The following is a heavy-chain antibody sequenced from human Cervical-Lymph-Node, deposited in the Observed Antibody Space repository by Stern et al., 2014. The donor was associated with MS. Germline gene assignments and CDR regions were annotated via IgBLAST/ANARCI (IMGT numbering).Heavy chain of an antibody. V-gene: IGHV5-10-1*03. CDR3: ARRPGRLEGTGVGYDI. J-gene: IGHJ3*02. D-gene: IGHD2-8*02. Sequence: EVQLVESGAEVKKPGESLTISCKASGYDFTTYFITWVRQMPGKGLEWMGRIDPSDSYINDSPTFQGHVTMTADKSINTAYLQWSSLKASDTATYYCARRPGRLEGTGVGYDIWGQGTMVTVSS. CDR1: GYDFTTYF. CDR2: IDPSDSYI.